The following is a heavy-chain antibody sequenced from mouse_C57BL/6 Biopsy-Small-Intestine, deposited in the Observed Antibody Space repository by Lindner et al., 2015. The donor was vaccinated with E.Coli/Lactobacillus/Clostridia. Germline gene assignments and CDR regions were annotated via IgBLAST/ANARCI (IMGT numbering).Heavy chain of an antibody. CDR1: GFSLTSYG. V-gene: IGHV2-6*03. Sequence: VQLQESGPGLVAPSQSLSITCTVSGFSLTSYGVHWVRQPPGKGLEWRVVIWSDGSTTYNSALKSRLSISKDNSKSQVFLKMNSLQTDDTAMYYCARVRGYGNYGYAMDYWGQGTSVTVSS. CDR2: IWSDGST. CDR3: ARVRGYGNYGYAMDY. J-gene: IGHJ4*01. D-gene: IGHD2-1*01.